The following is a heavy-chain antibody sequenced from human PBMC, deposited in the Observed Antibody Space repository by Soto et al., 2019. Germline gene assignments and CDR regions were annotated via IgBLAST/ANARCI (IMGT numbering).Heavy chain of an antibody. CDR2: IRIKTNSYAT. D-gene: IGHD6-19*01. Sequence: HPGGSLRLSCAASGFTFGGSAMHWVRRASGEGLEWVGHIRIKTNSYATAYAESVKGRFTISRDDSMNTAYLQMNSLKTEDTAVYFCTRQTDAVQWLVVPTDYNFDYWGQGTLVTVSS. CDR1: GFTFGGSA. CDR3: TRQTDAVQWLVVPTDYNFDY. V-gene: IGHV3-73*01. J-gene: IGHJ4*02.